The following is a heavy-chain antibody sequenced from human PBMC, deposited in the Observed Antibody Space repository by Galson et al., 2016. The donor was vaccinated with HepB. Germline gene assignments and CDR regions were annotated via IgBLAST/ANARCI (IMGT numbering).Heavy chain of an antibody. V-gene: IGHV3-11*01. CDR2: SSGGGETT. CDR1: GFYLSDYY. D-gene: IGHD2-8*01. Sequence: SLRLSCAASGFYLSDYYMTWIRQAPGKGLEWVAYSSGGGETTYYADSLRGRFTISRDNSKNSLYLQMNSLRADDTAVYYCARDSRREGVFDIWGQGTTVTVSS. J-gene: IGHJ3*02. CDR3: ARDSRREGVFDI.